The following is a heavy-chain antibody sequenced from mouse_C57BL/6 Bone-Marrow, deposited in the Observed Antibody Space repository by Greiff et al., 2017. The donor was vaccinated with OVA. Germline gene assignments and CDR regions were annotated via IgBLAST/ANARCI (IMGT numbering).Heavy chain of an antibody. CDR2: IHPSDSDT. J-gene: IGHJ2*01. Sequence: QVQLKQPGAELVKPGASVKVSCKASGYTFTSYWMHWVKQRPGQGLEWIGRIHPSDSDTNYNQKFKGKATLTVDKSSSTAYMQLSSLTSEDSAVYYCAIIYYGYDRPLWGQGTTLTVSS. D-gene: IGHD2-2*01. CDR3: AIIYYGYDRPL. V-gene: IGHV1-74*01. CDR1: GYTFTSYW.